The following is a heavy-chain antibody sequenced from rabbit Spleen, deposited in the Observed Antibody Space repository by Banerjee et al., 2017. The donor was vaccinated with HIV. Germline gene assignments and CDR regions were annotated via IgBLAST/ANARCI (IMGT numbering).Heavy chain of an antibody. D-gene: IGHD8-1*01. Sequence: QSLEESGGDLVKPGASLTLTCTASGFSFSSSDYICWVRQAPGKGLEWIACIYGGSSGSTYYASWAKGRFTISKTSSTTVTLQMTSLTAADTATYFCARDTGSSFSTYGMDLWGQGTLVTVS. CDR3: ARDTGSSFSTYGMDL. J-gene: IGHJ6*01. CDR2: IYGGSSGST. V-gene: IGHV1S40*01. CDR1: GFSFSSSDY.